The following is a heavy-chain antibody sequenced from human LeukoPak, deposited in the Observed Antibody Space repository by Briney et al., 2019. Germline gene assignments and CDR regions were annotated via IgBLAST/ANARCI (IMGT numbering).Heavy chain of an antibody. V-gene: IGHV3-30*04. CDR1: GFTFSSYA. J-gene: IGHJ4*02. CDR2: ISYDGSNK. Sequence: GGSLRLSCAASGFTFSSYAMHWVRQAPGKGLEWVAVISYDGSNKYYADSVKGRFTISRDNAKNSLYLQMNSLRAEDTAVYYCARDSIVVVTAISTIAFEYWGQGTLVTVSS. CDR3: ARDSIVVVTAISTIAFEY. D-gene: IGHD2-21*02.